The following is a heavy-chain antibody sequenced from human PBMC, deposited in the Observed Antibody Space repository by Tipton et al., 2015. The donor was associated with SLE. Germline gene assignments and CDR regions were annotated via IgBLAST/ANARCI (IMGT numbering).Heavy chain of an antibody. CDR2: IYYSGST. V-gene: IGHV4-39*01. CDR3: ARPYVSASYWYFDL. D-gene: IGHD2-21*01. Sequence: LRLSCTVSGGSISSSSYYWGWIRQPPGKGLEWIGSIYYSGSTYYNPSLKSRVTISVDTSKNQFSLKLSSVTAADTAVYYCARPYVSASYWYFDLWGRVTLVTVSS. CDR1: GGSISSSSYY. J-gene: IGHJ2*01.